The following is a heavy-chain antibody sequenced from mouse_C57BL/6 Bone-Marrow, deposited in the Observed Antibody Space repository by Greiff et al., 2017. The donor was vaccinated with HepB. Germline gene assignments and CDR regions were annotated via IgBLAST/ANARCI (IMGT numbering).Heavy chain of an antibody. D-gene: IGHD2-5*01. J-gene: IGHJ3*01. CDR3: ARRTYYSKGWFAY. Sequence: VQLQQPGAELVKPGASVKLSCKASGYTFTSYWMQWVKQRPGQGLEWIGEIDPSDSYTNYNQKFKGKATLTVGTSSSTAYMQLSSLTSEDSAVYYCARRTYYSKGWFAYWGQGTLVTVSA. V-gene: IGHV1-50*01. CDR1: GYTFTSYW. CDR2: IDPSDSYT.